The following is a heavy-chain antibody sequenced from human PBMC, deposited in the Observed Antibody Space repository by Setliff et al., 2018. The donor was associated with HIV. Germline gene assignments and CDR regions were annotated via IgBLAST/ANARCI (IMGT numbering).Heavy chain of an antibody. D-gene: IGHD1-26*01. J-gene: IGHJ4*02. CDR2: IKQDGSEK. CDR3: AKDVLMGGGALDYFDL. Sequence: GESLKISCAASGFTFSSYWMSWVRQAPGKGLEWVANIKQDGSEKYYADSVKGRFTISRDNSKNTLFLQMNDLRVEDTAMYHCAKDVLMGGGALDYFDLWGQGTLVTVSS. CDR1: GFTFSSYW. V-gene: IGHV3-7*01.